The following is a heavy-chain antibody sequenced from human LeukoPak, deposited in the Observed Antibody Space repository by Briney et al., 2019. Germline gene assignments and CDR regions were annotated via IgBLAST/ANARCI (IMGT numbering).Heavy chain of an antibody. CDR3: ARAPNWKSGFDH. Sequence: SVKVSCKPSVDTFISNAISWVRPTLQQGLEWMGGISTIFGTANYAQKFQGRVTITTDESTSTAYMELGSLRSEDSAVYYCARAPNWKSGFDHWGQGTLVTVSS. D-gene: IGHD1-1*01. CDR2: ISTIFGTA. CDR1: VDTFISNA. J-gene: IGHJ5*02. V-gene: IGHV1-69*05.